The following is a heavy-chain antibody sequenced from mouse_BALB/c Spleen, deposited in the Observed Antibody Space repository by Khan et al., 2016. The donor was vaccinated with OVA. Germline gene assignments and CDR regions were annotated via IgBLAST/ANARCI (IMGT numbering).Heavy chain of an antibody. D-gene: IGHD1-1*01. CDR3: TRIYRSDFDY. CDR1: GYSFSGSF. Sequence: VQLQQSGPELVRPGASVKISCKASGYSFSGSFMSWVIQTHGKSLEWMGRINLAIGETFYNKRLKGKATLTVDDSYSTPHLEIRGLESEDSAVYYCTRIYRSDFDYWGQGTTLTVSS. V-gene: IGHV1-20*02. CDR2: INLAIGET. J-gene: IGHJ2*01.